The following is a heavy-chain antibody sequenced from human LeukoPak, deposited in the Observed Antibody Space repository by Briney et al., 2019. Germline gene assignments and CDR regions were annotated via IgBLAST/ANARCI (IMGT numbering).Heavy chain of an antibody. Sequence: AGGSLRLSCAASGFTFSGYAMNWVRQAPGKGLEWVSGISGSGAGTYYADSVKGRFTISRDNSKNTLYLQMNSLRAEDTAVYYCAKKGGGSYLYDYYYGMDVWGQGTTVTVSS. CDR3: AKKGGGSYLYDYYYGMDV. V-gene: IGHV3-23*01. D-gene: IGHD1-26*01. CDR2: ISGSGAGT. J-gene: IGHJ6*02. CDR1: GFTFSGYA.